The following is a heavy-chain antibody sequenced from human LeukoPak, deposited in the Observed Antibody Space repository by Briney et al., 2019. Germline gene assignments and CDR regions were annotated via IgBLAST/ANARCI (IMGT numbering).Heavy chain of an antibody. Sequence: GASVKVSCKASGYTFTSYYMHWVRQAPGQGLEWMGWIGPNSGGTNYAQKFQGRVTMTRDTSISTAYMELRRLRPDDTAVYYCARDRGYGDYALYYFDHWGQGTLVTVSS. CDR1: GYTFTSYY. J-gene: IGHJ4*02. CDR2: IGPNSGGT. D-gene: IGHD4-17*01. CDR3: ARDRGYGDYALYYFDH. V-gene: IGHV1-2*02.